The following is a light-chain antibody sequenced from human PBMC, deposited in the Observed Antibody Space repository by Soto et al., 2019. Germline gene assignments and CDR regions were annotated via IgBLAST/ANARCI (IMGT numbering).Light chain of an antibody. CDR1: QSVINN. V-gene: IGKV3-15*01. J-gene: IGKJ1*01. Sequence: EIVMTQSPATLSVSPGDRATLACRASQSVINNLVCYQQKPGQAPRLLIYGASPRATGVPGRFSGTGSGTEFTLTSSSLQSEYSAVYYCQQYNHWWTFGQGTKVEI. CDR2: GAS. CDR3: QQYNHWWT.